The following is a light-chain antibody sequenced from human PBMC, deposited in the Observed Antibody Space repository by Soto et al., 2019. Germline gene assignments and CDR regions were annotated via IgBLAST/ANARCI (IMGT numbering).Light chain of an antibody. V-gene: IGKV1-5*01. J-gene: IGKJ5*01. CDR2: DVS. CDR3: QHLIDYPIT. Sequence: DIQMTQSPSTLSASIGDRVIITCRASQSISTWLAWYQQKPGKAPKVLIYDVSTLESGVPSRFSGSGSGTEFTLTIGSLQPDDFATYYCQHLIDYPITFGQGTRLEIK. CDR1: QSISTW.